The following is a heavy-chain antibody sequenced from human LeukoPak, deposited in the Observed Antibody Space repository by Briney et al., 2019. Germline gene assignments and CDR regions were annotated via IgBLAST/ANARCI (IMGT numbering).Heavy chain of an antibody. CDR3: ARSDYGSGSYSVY. J-gene: IGHJ4*02. Sequence: PSETLSLTCTVSGGSISSSSYYWSWLRQPPGKGLEWIGYIYYSGSTNYNPSLKSRVTISVDTSKNQFSLKLSSVTAADTAVYYCARSDYGSGSYSVYWGQGTLVTVSS. CDR1: GGSISSSSYY. D-gene: IGHD3-10*01. CDR2: IYYSGST. V-gene: IGHV4-61*01.